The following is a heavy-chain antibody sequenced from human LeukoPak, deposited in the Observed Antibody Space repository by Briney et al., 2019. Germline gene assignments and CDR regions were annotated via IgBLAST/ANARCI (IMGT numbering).Heavy chain of an antibody. CDR2: IYYDGST. Sequence: PSETLSLTCTVSGGSISSRSYYWGWIRQPPGKGLEWIGDIYYDGSTYYNPSLKSRATVSVDTSKNQFSLKLSSVTAADTAIYCARDRSRWDLLPFDYWGQGALVTVSS. V-gene: IGHV4-39*07. D-gene: IGHD2-15*01. J-gene: IGHJ4*02. CDR1: GGSISSRSYY. CDR3: ARDRSRWDLLPFDY.